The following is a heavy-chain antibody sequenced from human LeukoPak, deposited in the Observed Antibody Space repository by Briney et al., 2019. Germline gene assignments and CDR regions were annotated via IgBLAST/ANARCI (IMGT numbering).Heavy chain of an antibody. J-gene: IGHJ4*02. CDR2: IYYSGST. D-gene: IGHD4-17*01. Sequence: PSETLSLTCTVSGGSISSGDYYWSWVRQPPGKGLEWIGYIYYSGSTYYHPSLRSPVTISVDTSKNQFSLKVSSVTAADTAVYYCARVHSATTNPFFDYWGQGTLVTVSS. CDR3: ARVHSATTNPFFDY. V-gene: IGHV4-30-4*01. CDR1: GGSISSGDYY.